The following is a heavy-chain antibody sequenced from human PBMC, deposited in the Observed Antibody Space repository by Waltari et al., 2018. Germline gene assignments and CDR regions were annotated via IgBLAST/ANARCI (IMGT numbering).Heavy chain of an antibody. CDR3: ARGPLGGLYAGDYFDY. J-gene: IGHJ4*02. CDR2: INADNGST. D-gene: IGHD3-16*01. CDR1: GFTFMSYA. Sequence: QVQLVQSGAEVKKPGASVKISCKASGFTFMSYAFTWVRQAPGQTLEWMGWINADNGSTKYSEKLQGRVTITRDRYTGTAYMELSSLRSEDTAKYFCARGPLGGLYAGDYFDYWGQGTLVSVSP. V-gene: IGHV1-3*01.